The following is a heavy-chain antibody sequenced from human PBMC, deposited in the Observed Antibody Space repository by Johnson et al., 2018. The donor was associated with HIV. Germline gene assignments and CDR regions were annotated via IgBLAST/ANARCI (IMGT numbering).Heavy chain of an antibody. Sequence: VQLVESGGGLVQPGGSLRLSCAASGFTFSSYAMHWVRQAPGKGLEYVAAISSNGGKTYYANSVKDRFTISRDNAKNTLYLQMKSLRAEDTAVYYCAKDLFGGVIVVGAFDIWGQGAMVTVSS. CDR1: GFTFSSYA. D-gene: IGHD3-22*01. V-gene: IGHV3-64*01. CDR2: ISSNGGKT. CDR3: AKDLFGGVIVVGAFDI. J-gene: IGHJ3*02.